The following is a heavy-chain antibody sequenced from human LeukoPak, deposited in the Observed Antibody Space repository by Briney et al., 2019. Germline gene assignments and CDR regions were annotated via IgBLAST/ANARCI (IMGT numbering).Heavy chain of an antibody. CDR3: ARGLPYGSGSPRGEYFQH. CDR1: GYTFTSYG. CDR2: ISAYNGNT. J-gene: IGHJ1*01. V-gene: IGHV1-18*01. D-gene: IGHD3-10*01. Sequence: ASVKVSCKASGYTFTSYGISWVRQAPGQGLEWMGWISAYNGNTNYAQKLQGRVTMTTDTSTSTAYMELRSLRSDDTAVYYCARGLPYGSGSPRGEYFQHWGQSTLVTVSS.